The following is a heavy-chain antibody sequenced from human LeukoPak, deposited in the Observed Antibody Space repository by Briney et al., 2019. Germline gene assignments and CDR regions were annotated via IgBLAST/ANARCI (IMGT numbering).Heavy chain of an antibody. V-gene: IGHV3-30*04. CDR1: GFTFSSYA. Sequence: GGSLRLSCAASGFTFSSYAMLWVRQAPGKGLEGVAVISYDGSNKYYADSVKGRFTISRDNSKNTLYLQMNSLRAEDTAVYYCARHMLGVRGAFDYWGQGTLVTVSS. CDR3: ARHMLGVRGAFDY. CDR2: ISYDGSNK. J-gene: IGHJ4*02. D-gene: IGHD3-10*01.